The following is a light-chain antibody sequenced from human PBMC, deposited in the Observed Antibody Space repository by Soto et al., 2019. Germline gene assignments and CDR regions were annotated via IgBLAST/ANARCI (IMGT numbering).Light chain of an antibody. CDR2: GNS. J-gene: IGLJ1*01. CDR1: SSNIGAGYD. Sequence: QSVLTQPPSVSGAPGQRVTISCTGSSSNIGAGYDVHWYQQLPATAPKLLIYGNSNRPSGVPDRFSGSKSGTSASLAITGLQAEYEANYYCQSYDSSLSGYVFGTGTKVTVL. V-gene: IGLV1-40*01. CDR3: QSYDSSLSGYV.